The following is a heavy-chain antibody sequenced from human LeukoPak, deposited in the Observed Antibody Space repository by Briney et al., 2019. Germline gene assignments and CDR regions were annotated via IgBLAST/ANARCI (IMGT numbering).Heavy chain of an antibody. CDR1: GFSCSNARMG. CDR3: ARILYSVHQYYFDY. Sequence: SGPVLAKPPETRTLTCTVSGFSCSNARMGVSWMRQPPGKSLEWLAHIFSNDEKSYSPSLKSRLTISKDTSKTQVVLTMTNMDPVDTATYYCARILYSVHQYYFDYWGQGTLVTASS. D-gene: IGHD5-18*01. J-gene: IGHJ4*02. V-gene: IGHV2-26*01. CDR2: IFSNDEK.